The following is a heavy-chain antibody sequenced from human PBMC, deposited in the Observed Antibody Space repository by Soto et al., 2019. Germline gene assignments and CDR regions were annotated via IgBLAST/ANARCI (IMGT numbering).Heavy chain of an antibody. Sequence: QERLVQSGAEVRKPGSSVKVSCKVTGGTSTRYAINWVRQAPGQGLEWMGGIVPMFGTSKYAQKFQGRVTITADRSTNIAYMELRSLRSEDTAVYYCNRGSEYDFWSGYLWGQGTLVSLSS. J-gene: IGHJ4*02. CDR1: GGTSTRYA. CDR2: IVPMFGTS. D-gene: IGHD3-3*01. CDR3: NRGSEYDFWSGYL. V-gene: IGHV1-69*06.